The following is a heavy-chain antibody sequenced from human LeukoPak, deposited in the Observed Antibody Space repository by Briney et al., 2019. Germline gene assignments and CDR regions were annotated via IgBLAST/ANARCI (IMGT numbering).Heavy chain of an antibody. J-gene: IGHJ4*02. CDR1: GGTFSSYA. V-gene: IGHV1-69*04. CDR3: ARDPTEPIAVAGSDY. Sequence: GASVKVSCKASGGTFSSYAISWVRQAPGQGLEWMGRIIPILGIANYAQKFQGRVTITADKSTSTAYMELSSLRSEDTAVYYCARDPTEPIAVAGSDYWGQGTLVTVSS. CDR2: IIPILGIA. D-gene: IGHD6-19*01.